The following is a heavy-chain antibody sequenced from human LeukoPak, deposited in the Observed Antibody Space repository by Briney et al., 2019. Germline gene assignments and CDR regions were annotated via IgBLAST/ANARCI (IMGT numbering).Heavy chain of an antibody. Sequence: SETLSLTCTVSGGSISSYYWSWIRQPPGKGPEWIGYIYYSGSTNYNPSLKSRVTISVDTSKNQFSLKLSSVTAADTAVYYCARHYDILTGYFDYWGQGTLVTVSS. V-gene: IGHV4-59*08. CDR3: ARHYDILTGYFDY. CDR1: GGSISSYY. D-gene: IGHD3-9*01. CDR2: IYYSGST. J-gene: IGHJ4*02.